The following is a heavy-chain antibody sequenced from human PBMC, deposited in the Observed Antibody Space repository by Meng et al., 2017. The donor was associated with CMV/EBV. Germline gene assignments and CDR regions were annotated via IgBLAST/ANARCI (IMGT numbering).Heavy chain of an antibody. D-gene: IGHD2-2*02. V-gene: IGHV2-5*01. J-gene: IGHJ4*02. CDR2: IYWNDDK. Sequence: FSLSTSGVGVRWIRQPPGKALEWLALIYWNDDKRYSPSLKSRLTITKDTSKNQVVLTMTNMDPVDTATYYCARAYCSSTSCYKRYDYWGQGTLVTVSS. CDR1: FSLSTSGVG. CDR3: ARAYCSSTSCYKRYDY.